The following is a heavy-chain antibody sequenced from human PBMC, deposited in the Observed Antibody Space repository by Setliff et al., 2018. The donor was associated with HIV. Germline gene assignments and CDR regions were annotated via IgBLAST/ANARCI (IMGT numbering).Heavy chain of an antibody. CDR3: ARGRDGYKPEPFDS. Sequence: AASVKVSCKASGYTFSIYDINWVRQATGQGLQWMGWMSPKSGNTGYARKFQGRVSMTRNTSISTAYMELSSLISEDTAVYYCARGRDGYKPEPFDSWGQGTLVTVSS. V-gene: IGHV1-8*02. J-gene: IGHJ4*02. D-gene: IGHD5-12*01. CDR1: GYTFSIYD. CDR2: MSPKSGNT.